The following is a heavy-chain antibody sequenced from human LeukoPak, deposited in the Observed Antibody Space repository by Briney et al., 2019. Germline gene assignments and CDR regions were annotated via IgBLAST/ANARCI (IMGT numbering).Heavy chain of an antibody. V-gene: IGHV3-7*01. CDR1: GFTFSSYW. D-gene: IGHD2-21*01. J-gene: IGHJ6*02. CDR3: AKYCGGDCYGMDV. Sequence: GGSLRLSCTASGFTFSSYWMSWVRQAPGKGLEWVANIKQDGSEKGYVDSVKGRFTISRDNAKNSLYLQMNSLRAEDTAVYYCAKYCGGDCYGMDVWGQGTTVTVSS. CDR2: IKQDGSEK.